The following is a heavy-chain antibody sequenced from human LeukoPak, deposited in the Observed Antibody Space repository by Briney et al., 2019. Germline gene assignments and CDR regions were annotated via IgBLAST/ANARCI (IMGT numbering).Heavy chain of an antibody. J-gene: IGHJ4*02. V-gene: IGHV1-69*04. D-gene: IGHD3-10*01. CDR1: GGTFSSYA. Sequence: SVKVSCKASGGTFSSYAISWVRQAPGQGLEWMGRIIPILGIANYAQKFQGRVTITADKSTSTAYMELSSLRSEDTAVYYCARDGDHYYGSGSYNPFDYWGQGTLVTVSS. CDR3: ARDGDHYYGSGSYNPFDY. CDR2: IIPILGIA.